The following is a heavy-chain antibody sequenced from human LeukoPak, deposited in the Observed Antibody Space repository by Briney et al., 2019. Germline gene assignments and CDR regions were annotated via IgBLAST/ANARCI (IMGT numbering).Heavy chain of an antibody. CDR3: ARDIAGDYYYYGMDV. CDR1: GFTVSSNY. CDR2: IYSGGST. J-gene: IGHJ6*02. D-gene: IGHD1-26*01. Sequence: EGSLRLSCAASGFTVSSNYMSWVRQAPGKGLEWVSVIYSGGSTYYADSVKGRFTISRDNSKNTLYLQMNSLRAEDTAVYYCARDIAGDYYYYGMDVWGQGTTVTVSS. V-gene: IGHV3-53*01.